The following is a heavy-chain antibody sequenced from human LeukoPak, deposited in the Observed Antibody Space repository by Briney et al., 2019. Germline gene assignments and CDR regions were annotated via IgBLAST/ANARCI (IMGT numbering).Heavy chain of an antibody. CDR2: INPNSGGT. J-gene: IGHJ6*03. CDR3: ARDSGIAAGPSNPTYYYYYMDV. D-gene: IGHD6-6*01. CDR1: GYTFTGYY. V-gene: IGHV1-2*02. Sequence: ASVKVSCKASGYTFTGYYMHWVRQAPGQGLERMGWINPNSGGTNYAQKFQGRVTMTRDTSISTAYMELSRLRSDDTAVYYCARDSGIAAGPSNPTYYYYYMDVWGKGTTVTVS.